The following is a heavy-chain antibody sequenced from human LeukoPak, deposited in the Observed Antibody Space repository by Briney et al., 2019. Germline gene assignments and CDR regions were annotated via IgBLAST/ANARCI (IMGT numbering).Heavy chain of an antibody. CDR2: IIPIFGTA. D-gene: IGHD3-22*01. Sequence: GASVKVSCKASGGTLSSYAISWVRQAPGQGLEWKGVIIPIFGTANYAQKFQGRVTITTDESTSTAYMELSSLRSEDTAVYYCARGEENDSSGYYYVPYFDYWGQGTLVTVSS. CDR3: ARGEENDSSGYYYVPYFDY. CDR1: GGTLSSYA. J-gene: IGHJ4*02. V-gene: IGHV1-69*05.